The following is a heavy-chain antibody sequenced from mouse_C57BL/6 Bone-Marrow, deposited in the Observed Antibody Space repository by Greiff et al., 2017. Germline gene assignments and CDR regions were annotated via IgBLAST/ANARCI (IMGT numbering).Heavy chain of an antibody. Sequence: QVQLQQSGPELVKPGASVKLSCKASGYTFTSYDINWVKQRPGQGLEWIGWIYPRDGSTKYNEKFKGKATLTVDTSSSTAYMELHSLTSEDSAVYVWARDYGSSYGYFDVWGTGTTVTVSS. D-gene: IGHD1-1*01. V-gene: IGHV1-85*01. CDR2: IYPRDGST. CDR3: ARDYGSSYGYFDV. J-gene: IGHJ1*03. CDR1: GYTFTSYD.